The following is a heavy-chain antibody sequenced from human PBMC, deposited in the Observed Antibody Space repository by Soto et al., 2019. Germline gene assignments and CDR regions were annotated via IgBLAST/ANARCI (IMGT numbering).Heavy chain of an antibody. CDR3: ASGPLVVIKGYFDY. CDR1: GGTLSIYA. V-gene: IGHV1-69*13. Sequence: GASAKVSCRASGGTLSIYAISWARQAPGQGLEWMGGIIPIFGTANSEQNFQGRVTITEDESTSTAYMELSSLRSEDTSVYYCASGPLVVIKGYFDYWGQGTLIT. J-gene: IGHJ4*02. CDR2: IIPIFGTA. D-gene: IGHD3-10*01.